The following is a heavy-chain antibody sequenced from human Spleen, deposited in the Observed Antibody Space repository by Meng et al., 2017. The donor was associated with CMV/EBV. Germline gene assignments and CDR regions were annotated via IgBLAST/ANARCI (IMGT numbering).Heavy chain of an antibody. CDR3: AKDTDIVATIPSN. V-gene: IGHV3-23*01. Sequence: EVQLLEXXGGLVQPGXSLRLSCAASGFTFSSYAMSWVRQAPGKGLEWVSAISGSGGSTYYADSVKGRFTISRDNSKNTLYLQMNSLKAEDTAVYYCAKDTDIVATIPSNWGQGTLVTVSS. CDR1: GFTFSSYA. D-gene: IGHD5-12*01. J-gene: IGHJ4*02. CDR2: ISGSGGST.